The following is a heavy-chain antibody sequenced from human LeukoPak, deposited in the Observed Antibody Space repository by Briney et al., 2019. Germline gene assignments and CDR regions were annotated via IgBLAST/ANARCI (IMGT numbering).Heavy chain of an antibody. V-gene: IGHV3-9*01. CDR2: ISWNSGSI. CDR1: GFTFDDYA. CDR3: AKDSGPGSAYCGGDCYWVRSYYYYGMDV. D-gene: IGHD2-21*02. J-gene: IGHJ6*02. Sequence: GGSLRLSCAASGFTFDDYAMHWVRQAPGKGLEWVSGISWNSGSIGYADSVKGRFAISRDNAKNSLYLQMNSLRAEDTALYYCAKDSGPGSAYCGGDCYWVRSYYYYGMDVWGQGTTVTVSS.